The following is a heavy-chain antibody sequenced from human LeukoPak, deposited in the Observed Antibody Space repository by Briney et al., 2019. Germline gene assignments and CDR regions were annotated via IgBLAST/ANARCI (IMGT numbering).Heavy chain of an antibody. CDR2: ISSSSSYI. J-gene: IGHJ3*02. Sequence: PGGSLRLSCAASGFTFSSYSMNWVRQAPGKGLEWVSSISSSSSYIYYADSVKGRFTISRDNSKNTLYLQMNSLRAEDTAVYYCAKDVVAAIRVGGAFDIWGQGTMVTVSS. CDR3: AKDVVAAIRVGGAFDI. D-gene: IGHD2-21*02. V-gene: IGHV3-21*04. CDR1: GFTFSSYS.